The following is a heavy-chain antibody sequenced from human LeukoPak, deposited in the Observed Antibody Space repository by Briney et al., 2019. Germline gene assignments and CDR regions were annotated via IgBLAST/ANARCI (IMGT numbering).Heavy chain of an antibody. CDR3: AREGYYGSGSPPSLYFDY. Sequence: PGGSLRLSCEASGFTFRNYVIHWVRQAPGKGLEWVAVTSSDLNVKLYADSVKGRFTISRDNSRSTLYLQMNSLRPEDTAIYCCAREGYYGSGSPPSLYFDYWGQGTLVTVSS. V-gene: IGHV3-30-3*01. CDR2: TSSDLNVK. CDR1: GFTFRNYV. D-gene: IGHD3-10*01. J-gene: IGHJ4*02.